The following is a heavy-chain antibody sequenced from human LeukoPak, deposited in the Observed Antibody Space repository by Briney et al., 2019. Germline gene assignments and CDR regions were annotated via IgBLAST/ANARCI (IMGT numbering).Heavy chain of an antibody. CDR2: INGSGFSM. CDR1: GFKFSLYE. V-gene: IGHV3-48*03. Sequence: GGSLRLSCATSGFKFSLYEVNWVRQAPGKGLEWVSYINGSGFSMYYTDSVNGRFTISRDNPQNSLYPQINTLRAEDTAVYYCARDSGSYVYNWIDSWGQGILVTVSS. CDR3: ARDSGSYVYNWIDS. J-gene: IGHJ5*01. D-gene: IGHD1-26*01.